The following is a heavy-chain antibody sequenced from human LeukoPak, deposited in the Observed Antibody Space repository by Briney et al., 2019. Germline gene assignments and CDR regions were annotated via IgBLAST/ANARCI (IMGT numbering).Heavy chain of an antibody. CDR2: INHSGST. D-gene: IGHD2-2*01. CDR3: ASVVPAASRGYFDL. Sequence: SETLSLTCAVYGGSFSDYYWSWIRQPPGKGLEWIGEINHSGSTNYNPSLKSRVTISVDTSKNQFSLKLSSVTAADTAVYYCASVVPAASRGYFDLWGRGTLVTVSS. CDR1: GGSFSDYY. J-gene: IGHJ2*01. V-gene: IGHV4-34*01.